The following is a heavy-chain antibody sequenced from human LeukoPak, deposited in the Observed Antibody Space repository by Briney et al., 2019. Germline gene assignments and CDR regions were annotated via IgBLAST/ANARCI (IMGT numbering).Heavy chain of an antibody. J-gene: IGHJ1*01. CDR2: IYSGGNT. Sequence: IYSGGNTYYNPSLKSRVTISVDTSKNQFSLKLSSVTAADTAMYYCAREVGYSSSWGIRFQHWGQGTLVTVSS. V-gene: IGHV4-39*02. D-gene: IGHD6-13*01. CDR3: AREVGYSSSWGIRFQH.